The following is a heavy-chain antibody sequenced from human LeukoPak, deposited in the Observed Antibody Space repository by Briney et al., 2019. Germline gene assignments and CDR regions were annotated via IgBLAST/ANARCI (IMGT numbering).Heavy chain of an antibody. D-gene: IGHD6-13*01. CDR1: GYTFTGYY. Sequence: ASVKASCKASGYTFTGYYVHWVRQAPGQGLEWMGWISAYNGNTNYAQKLQGRVTMTTDTSTSTAYMELRSLRSDDTAVYYCARDGSRAYSSSWSRYYYYYMDVWGKGTTVTVSS. CDR2: ISAYNGNT. CDR3: ARDGSRAYSSSWSRYYYYYMDV. V-gene: IGHV1-18*04. J-gene: IGHJ6*03.